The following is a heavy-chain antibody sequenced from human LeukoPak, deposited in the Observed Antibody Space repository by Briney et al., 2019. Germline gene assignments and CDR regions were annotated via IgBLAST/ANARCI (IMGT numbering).Heavy chain of an antibody. Sequence: ASVKVSCKASGYTFTGYYMHWVRQAPGQGLEWMGWINPNSGGTNYAQKFQGRVTMTRDTSISTAYMELSRLRSDDTAVYYCARDYYDSSGYYPHDYWGQGTLVTVSS. J-gene: IGHJ4*02. CDR1: GYTFTGYY. D-gene: IGHD3-22*01. V-gene: IGHV1-2*02. CDR3: ARDYYDSSGYYPHDY. CDR2: INPNSGGT.